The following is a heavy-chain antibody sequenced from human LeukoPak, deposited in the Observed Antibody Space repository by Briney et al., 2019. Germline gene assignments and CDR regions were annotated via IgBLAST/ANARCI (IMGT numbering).Heavy chain of an antibody. Sequence: GGSLRLSCVASGFTFAARALTWVRQAPGKGLEWVSSISSGGSSTYYADSVKGRFTISRDNAKNSLYLQMNSLRAEDTAVYYCARDLLPIAARDLFDYWGQGTLVTVSS. CDR1: GFTFAARA. J-gene: IGHJ4*02. D-gene: IGHD6-6*01. V-gene: IGHV3-21*01. CDR2: ISSGGSST. CDR3: ARDLLPIAARDLFDY.